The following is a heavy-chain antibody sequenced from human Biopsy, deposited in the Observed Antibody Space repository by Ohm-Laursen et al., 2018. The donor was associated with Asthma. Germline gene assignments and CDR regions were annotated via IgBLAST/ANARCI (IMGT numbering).Heavy chain of an antibody. J-gene: IGHJ4*02. CDR2: IGSRITDAI. D-gene: IGHD2-8*01. Sequence: SLRLSCAATGFTVSDYHMSWIRQTPGRGLEWISYIGSRITDAIYYADSVKGRFTISRDNAKNSVFLQMKSLRAEDTGVYYCAREVKMAYWGRGTLVTVSS. CDR1: GFTVSDYH. V-gene: IGHV3-11*01. CDR3: AREVKMAY.